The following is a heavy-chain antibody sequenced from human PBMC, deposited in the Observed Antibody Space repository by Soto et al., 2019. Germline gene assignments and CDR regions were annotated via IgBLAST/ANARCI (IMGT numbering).Heavy chain of an antibody. J-gene: IGHJ6*03. CDR2: IRSKANSYAT. D-gene: IGHD2-2*01. CDR3: TRLVEGKCSSTSCHMDV. V-gene: IGHV3-73*01. Sequence: GGSLRLSCAASGFTFSGSAMHWVRQASGKGLEWVGRIRSKANSYATAYAASVKGRFTISRDDSKNTAYLQMNSLKTEDTAVYYCTRLVEGKCSSTSCHMDVWGNGTTVTVSS. CDR1: GFTFSGSA.